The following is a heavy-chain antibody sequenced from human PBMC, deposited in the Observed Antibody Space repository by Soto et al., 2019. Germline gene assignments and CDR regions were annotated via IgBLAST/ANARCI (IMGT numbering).Heavy chain of an antibody. CDR1: GFTFSSYA. V-gene: IGHV3-23*01. D-gene: IGHD2-15*01. CDR3: AKGLRGGKPTWFDP. Sequence: GESLKISCAASGFTFSSYAMSWVRQAPGKGLEWVSAISGSGGSTYYADSVKGRFTISRDNSKNTLYLQMNSLRAEDTAVYYCAKGLRGGKPTWFDPWGQGTLVTVSS. J-gene: IGHJ5*02. CDR2: ISGSGGST.